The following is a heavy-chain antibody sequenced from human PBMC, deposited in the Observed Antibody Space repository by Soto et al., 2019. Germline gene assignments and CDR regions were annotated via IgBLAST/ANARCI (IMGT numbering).Heavy chain of an antibody. CDR3: AREKGGYDFWSGQGLIGPFDI. J-gene: IGHJ3*02. Sequence: GGSLRLSCAASGFTFSSYAMHWVRQAPGKGLEWVAVISYDGSNKYYADSVKGRFTISRDNSKNTLYLQMNSLRAEDTAVYYCAREKGGYDFWSGQGLIGPFDIWGQGTMVTVSS. V-gene: IGHV3-30-3*01. CDR1: GFTFSSYA. CDR2: ISYDGSNK. D-gene: IGHD3-3*01.